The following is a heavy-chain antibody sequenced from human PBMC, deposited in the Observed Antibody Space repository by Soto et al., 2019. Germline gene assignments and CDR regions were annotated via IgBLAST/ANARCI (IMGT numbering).Heavy chain of an antibody. D-gene: IGHD2-15*01. CDR1: GGSISSSSYY. V-gene: IGHV4-39*01. CDR3: ASSGGSSHGAFDI. Sequence: SETLSLTCTVSGGSISSSSYYWGWIRQPPGKGLEWIGSIYYSGSTYYNPSLKSRVTISVDTSKNQFSLKLSSVTAADTAVYYCASSGGSSHGAFDIWGQWTMVTVSS. J-gene: IGHJ3*02. CDR2: IYYSGST.